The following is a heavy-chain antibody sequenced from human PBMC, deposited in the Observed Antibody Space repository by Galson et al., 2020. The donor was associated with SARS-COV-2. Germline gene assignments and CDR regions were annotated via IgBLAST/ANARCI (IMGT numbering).Heavy chain of an antibody. Sequence: SETLSLTCTVPGDSIKTGSYSWTWIRQPAGNGLDWTERIYTSGSTNYHPSLKSRITTSVDTSTNQFSLRLSSVTARDTAVYYCAREGGSVASTPGAMDVWGQGTTVTVSS. CDR1: GDSIKTGSYS. CDR2: IYTSGST. CDR3: AREGGSVASTPGAMDV. D-gene: IGHD6-19*01. V-gene: IGHV4-61*02. J-gene: IGHJ6*02.